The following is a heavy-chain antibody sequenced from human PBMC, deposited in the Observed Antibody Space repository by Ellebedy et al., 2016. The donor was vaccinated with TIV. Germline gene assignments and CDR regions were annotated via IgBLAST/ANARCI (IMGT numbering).Heavy chain of an antibody. V-gene: IGHV3-23*01. CDR2: ISNTGSRT. J-gene: IGHJ4*02. CDR3: AKGRGGGSDSSAPRYYFDY. CDR1: GFTFSSYA. Sequence: GESLKISCAASGFTFSSYAMSWVRQAPGKGLEWVSTISNTGSRTYYADSVEGRFIISRDNSKKTLYLQMNSLRAEDTAVYYCAKGRGGGSDSSAPRYYFDYWGQGAVVTVSS. D-gene: IGHD3-22*01.